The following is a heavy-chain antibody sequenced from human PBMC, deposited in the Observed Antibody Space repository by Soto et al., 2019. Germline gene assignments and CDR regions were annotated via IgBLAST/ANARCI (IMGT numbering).Heavy chain of an antibody. CDR1: AFTVNNNY. Sequence: EVQLVESGGGLIQPGGSLRLSCAASAFTVNNNYMNWVRQAPGKGLEWVSVIYSGGATYYADSVKGRFTISRDNSKNTLFLQMNSLRAEDTAVYYCARGYSGPQRKYYGTDVWGQGTTVTVS. CDR2: IYSGGAT. D-gene: IGHD1-26*01. CDR3: ARGYSGPQRKYYGTDV. V-gene: IGHV3-53*01. J-gene: IGHJ6*02.